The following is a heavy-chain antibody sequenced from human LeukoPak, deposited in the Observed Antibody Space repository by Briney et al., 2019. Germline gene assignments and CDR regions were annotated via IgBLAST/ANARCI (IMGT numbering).Heavy chain of an antibody. Sequence: QAGGSLRLSCAAPGFIFDNYAIHWVRQAPGKGLEWVSLISGDGGSTFYADSVRGRFTISRDNTRKSLSLQMSSLRSEDTALYYCARESETSGWYDYSGQGTLVTVSS. CDR2: ISGDGGST. J-gene: IGHJ4*02. V-gene: IGHV3-43*02. CDR3: ARESETSGWYDY. D-gene: IGHD6-19*01. CDR1: GFIFDNYA.